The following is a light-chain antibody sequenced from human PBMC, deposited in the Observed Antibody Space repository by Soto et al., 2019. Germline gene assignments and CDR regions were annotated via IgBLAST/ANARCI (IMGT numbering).Light chain of an antibody. J-gene: IGKJ4*01. CDR1: QSVDSNY. V-gene: IGKV3-20*01. CDR3: QHYVTWPLT. Sequence: PGEEATLSCRASQSVDSNYLAWYQQKPGQTPRLIIYGASGRADGIPHRFSGSGFGTDFTLTISKVEPEDFAVYYCQHYVTWPLTFGGGTKVDIK. CDR2: GAS.